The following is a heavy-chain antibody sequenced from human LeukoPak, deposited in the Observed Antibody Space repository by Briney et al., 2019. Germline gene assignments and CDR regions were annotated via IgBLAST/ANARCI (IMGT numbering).Heavy chain of an antibody. V-gene: IGHV1-69*06. D-gene: IGHD6-13*01. CDR2: IIPIFGTA. Sequence: AASVRLSCKASGGTFSSYAISWVRQAPGQGLEWMGGIIPIFGTANYAQKLQGRVTITADKSTSTAYMELSSLRSEDTAVYYCARDGQIAAAGTGYDYWGQGTLVTVSS. CDR1: GGTFSSYA. CDR3: ARDGQIAAAGTGYDY. J-gene: IGHJ4*02.